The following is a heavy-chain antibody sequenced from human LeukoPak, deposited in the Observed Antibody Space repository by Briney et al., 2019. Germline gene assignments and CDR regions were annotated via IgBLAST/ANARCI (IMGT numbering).Heavy chain of an antibody. CDR1: GFTFSSYA. J-gene: IGHJ4*02. CDR3: AKDLSFPLTGTPDY. D-gene: IGHD1-20*01. Sequence: GGSLRLSCAASGFTFSSYAMSWVRQAPGKGLEWVSAISGSGGSTYYADSVKGRFTISRDNSKNTLYLQMNSLRAEDTAVYYCAKDLSFPLTGTPDYWGQGTLVTVFS. V-gene: IGHV3-23*01. CDR2: ISGSGGST.